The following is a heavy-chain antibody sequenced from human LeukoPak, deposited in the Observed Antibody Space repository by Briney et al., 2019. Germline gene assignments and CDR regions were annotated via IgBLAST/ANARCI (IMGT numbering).Heavy chain of an antibody. CDR2: ISYSGRT. Sequence: SETLSLTCTVSDGSISSNSYYWGWIRQPPGKGLEWIGSISYSGRTYYNPSLESRVTISVDASKNQFSLELNSVTAADTAVYYCARDAPHWSAPQEDALDIWGQGTMVTVSS. CDR1: DGSISSNSYY. D-gene: IGHD3-3*01. J-gene: IGHJ3*02. CDR3: ARDAPHWSAPQEDALDI. V-gene: IGHV4-39*02.